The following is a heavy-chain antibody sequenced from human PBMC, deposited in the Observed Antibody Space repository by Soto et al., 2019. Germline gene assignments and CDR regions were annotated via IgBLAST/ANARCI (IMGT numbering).Heavy chain of an antibody. CDR2: IYYSGST. Sequence: TLSLTCTVSGGSISSGDYYWSWIRQPPGKGLEWIGYIYYSGSTYYNPSLKSRVTISVDTSKNQFSLKLSSVTAADTAVYYCARDRNTMVRGVIIRALDYWGQGTLVTVSS. V-gene: IGHV4-30-4*01. D-gene: IGHD3-10*01. CDR3: ARDRNTMVRGVIIRALDY. CDR1: GGSISSGDYY. J-gene: IGHJ4*02.